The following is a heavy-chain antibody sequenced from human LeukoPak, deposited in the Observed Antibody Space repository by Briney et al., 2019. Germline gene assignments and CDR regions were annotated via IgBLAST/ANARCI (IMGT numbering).Heavy chain of an antibody. Sequence: PSETLSLTCTVSGGSISSSSYYWGWIRQPPGKGLEWIGSIYYSGSTYYNPSLKSRVTISVDTSKNQFPLKLSSVTAADTAVYYCARIFRREAYYDSSGYSTDNWFDPWGQGTLVTVSS. CDR2: IYYSGST. V-gene: IGHV4-39*01. D-gene: IGHD3-22*01. CDR3: ARIFRREAYYDSSGYSTDNWFDP. J-gene: IGHJ5*02. CDR1: GGSISSSSYY.